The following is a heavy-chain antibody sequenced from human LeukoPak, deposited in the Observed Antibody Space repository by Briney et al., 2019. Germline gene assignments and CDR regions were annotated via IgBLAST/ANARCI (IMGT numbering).Heavy chain of an antibody. Sequence: TGGSLRLSCAASGFTFSTYAMSWVRQAPGKGLEWVSAISGSGGSTYYADSVKGRFTISRDNSKKTLYLQMISLRAEDTAVYYCAKDCGGDCYSRKYFQHWGQGTLVTVSS. D-gene: IGHD2-21*01. V-gene: IGHV3-23*01. CDR2: ISGSGGST. CDR3: AKDCGGDCYSRKYFQH. CDR1: GFTFSTYA. J-gene: IGHJ1*01.